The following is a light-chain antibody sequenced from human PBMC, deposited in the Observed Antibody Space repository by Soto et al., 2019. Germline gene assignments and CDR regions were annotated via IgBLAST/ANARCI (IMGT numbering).Light chain of an antibody. J-gene: IGLJ1*01. CDR3: VSFAGGTYV. CDR1: SSDVGGYIF. CDR2: DVN. V-gene: IGLV2-8*01. Sequence: QSALTQPPSAPGSPGQSVTISCTGTSSDVGGYIFVSWYQQHPGKVPKLIIYDVNKRPSGVPDRFSGSKYGNTASLTVSGLQAEDEGDYYCVSFAGGTYVFGTGTKVTVL.